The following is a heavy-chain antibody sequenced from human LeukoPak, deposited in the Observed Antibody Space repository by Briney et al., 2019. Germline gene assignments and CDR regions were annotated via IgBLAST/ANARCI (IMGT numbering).Heavy chain of an antibody. J-gene: IGHJ6*02. CDR3: AKATHYDFWSGYSNYYYFGMDV. D-gene: IGHD3-3*01. Sequence: GGSLRLSCAASGFTFSSYAMSWVRQAPGKGLEWVSAISGSGGSTYYADSVKGRFTISRDNSENTLYLQMNSLRAEDTAVYYCAKATHYDFWSGYSNYYYFGMDVWGQGTTVTVSS. V-gene: IGHV3-23*01. CDR2: ISGSGGST. CDR1: GFTFSSYA.